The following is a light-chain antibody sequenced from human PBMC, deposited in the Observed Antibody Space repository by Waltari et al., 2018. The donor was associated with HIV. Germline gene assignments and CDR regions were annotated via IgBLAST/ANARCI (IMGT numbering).Light chain of an antibody. J-gene: IGLJ2*01. CDR2: EVT. V-gene: IGLV2-14*01. Sequence: QSALTQPASVSGSPGQSITISCTGTSSDFGAYNYVSWYQQHPGKAPNLMIYEVTNRPSGVSDRFSGSNSGNTASLTISGLQAEDEADYYCSSYTSSSTLGVFGGGTKLTVL. CDR3: SSYTSSSTLGV. CDR1: SSDFGAYNY.